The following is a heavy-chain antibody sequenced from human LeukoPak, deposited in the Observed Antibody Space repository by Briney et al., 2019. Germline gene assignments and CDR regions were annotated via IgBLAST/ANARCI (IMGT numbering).Heavy chain of an antibody. D-gene: IGHD3-16*02. CDR2: ISSSGSTI. V-gene: IGHV3-11*04. Sequence: PGGSLRLSCAASGFTFSDYYMSWIRQAPGKGLEWVSYISSSGSTIYYADSVKGRFTISRDNAKNSLYLQMNSLRAEDTAVYYCASLYYDYVWGSYPPGWGQGTLVTVSS. CDR1: GFTFSDYY. CDR3: ASLYYDYVWGSYPPG. J-gene: IGHJ4*02.